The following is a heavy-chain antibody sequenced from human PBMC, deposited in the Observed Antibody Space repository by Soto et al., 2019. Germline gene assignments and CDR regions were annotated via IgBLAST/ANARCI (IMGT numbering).Heavy chain of an antibody. D-gene: IGHD6-19*01. CDR1: GYTFTNYG. CDR2: ISAYNGNT. V-gene: IGHV1-18*01. Sequence: GASVKVSCKASGYTFTNYGVSWVRQAPGQGLEWMGWISAYNGNTHYAQKVQDRVTMTTDTSTSTAYMELRSLRSDDTAVYYCARDFTVARPDWVFDYWGQGTLVTVSS. CDR3: ARDFTVARPDWVFDY. J-gene: IGHJ4*02.